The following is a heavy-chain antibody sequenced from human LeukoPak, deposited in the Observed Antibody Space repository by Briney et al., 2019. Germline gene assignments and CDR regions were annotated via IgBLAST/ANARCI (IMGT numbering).Heavy chain of an antibody. D-gene: IGHD2-2*01. CDR1: GYIFIDYQ. CDR3: ARQGSSTSAGDGYYYYYMDV. Sequence: ASVKVSCKTSGYIFIDYQLNWVRQAPGEGLEWKAWINPNGGGTKYAQKFQGRVTMTRDTSISTAYMELSRLRSDDTAVYYCARQGSSTSAGDGYYYYYMDVWGKGTTVTVSS. V-gene: IGHV1-2*02. CDR2: INPNGGGT. J-gene: IGHJ6*03.